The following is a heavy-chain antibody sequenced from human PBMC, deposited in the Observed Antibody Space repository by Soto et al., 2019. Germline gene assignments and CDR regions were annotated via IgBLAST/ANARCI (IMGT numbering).Heavy chain of an antibody. CDR1: GYTFTGYY. CDR3: ARGRITMPPSPIDFDI. Sequence: ASVKVSCKASGYTFTGYYMHWERQAPGQGLEWMGWINPNSGGTNYAQKFQGWVTMTRDTSISTAYMELSRLRSDDTAVYYCARGRITMPPSPIDFDIWGQGTMVTVSS. CDR2: INPNSGGT. V-gene: IGHV1-2*04. D-gene: IGHD3-10*01. J-gene: IGHJ3*02.